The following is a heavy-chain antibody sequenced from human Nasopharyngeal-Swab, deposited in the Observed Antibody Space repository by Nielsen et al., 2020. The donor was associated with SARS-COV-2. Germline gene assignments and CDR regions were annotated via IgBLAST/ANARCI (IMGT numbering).Heavy chain of an antibody. Sequence: GESLKISCAASGFTFSSYGMSWVRQAPGKGLEWVSAISGSGGSTYYADSVKGRFTISRDNPKNTLYLQMNSLRAEDTAVYYCAKERSYGFGTDYWGQGTLVTVSS. V-gene: IGHV3-23*01. CDR2: ISGSGGST. CDR1: GFTFSSYG. J-gene: IGHJ4*02. CDR3: AKERSYGFGTDY. D-gene: IGHD5-18*01.